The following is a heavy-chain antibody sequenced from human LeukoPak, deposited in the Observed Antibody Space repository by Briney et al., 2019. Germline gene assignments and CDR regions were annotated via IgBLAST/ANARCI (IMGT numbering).Heavy chain of an antibody. Sequence: GGSLRLSCAASGFTLSTYDIHWVRQAPGKGLEWVAVIWNDGSNKYYGDSVKGRFTISRDNSKNTLYLQMNSLRAEDTAIYYCARSVVGYYYFDSWGQGTLVSVSS. V-gene: IGHV3-33*01. CDR2: IWNDGSNK. J-gene: IGHJ4*02. CDR1: GFTLSTYD. CDR3: ARSVVGYYYFDS. D-gene: IGHD5-18*01.